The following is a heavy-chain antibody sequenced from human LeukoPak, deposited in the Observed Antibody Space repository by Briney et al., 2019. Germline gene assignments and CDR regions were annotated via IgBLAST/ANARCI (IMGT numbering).Heavy chain of an antibody. CDR1: GGSISSYY. V-gene: IGHV4-59*01. CDR3: ARSISSGWSSQSGFDY. D-gene: IGHD6-19*01. CDR2: IYYSGST. J-gene: IGHJ4*02. Sequence: SETLSLTCTVSGGSISSYYWSWIRQPPGKGLEWIGYIYYSGSTNYNPSLKSRVTISVDTSKNQFSLKLSSVTAADTAVYYCARSISSGWSSQSGFDYWGQGTLVTVSS.